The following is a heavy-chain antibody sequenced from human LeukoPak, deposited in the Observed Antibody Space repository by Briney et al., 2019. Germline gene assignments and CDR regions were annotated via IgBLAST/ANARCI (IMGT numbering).Heavy chain of an antibody. V-gene: IGHV4-59*08. Sequence: SETLSLTCTVSGGSFSDYYWTWIRQPPGKGLEWIGYVYYSGRTSYNPSLKSRVTISVDTSKNQFSLKLSSVTAADTAVYHCARHMTVTYDAFDIWGQGTMVTVSS. D-gene: IGHD3-22*01. CDR1: GGSFSDYY. CDR2: VYYSGRT. CDR3: ARHMTVTYDAFDI. J-gene: IGHJ3*02.